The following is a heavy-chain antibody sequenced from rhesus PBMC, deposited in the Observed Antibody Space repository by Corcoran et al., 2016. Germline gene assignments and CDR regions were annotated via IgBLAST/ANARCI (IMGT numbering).Heavy chain of an antibody. J-gene: IGHJ3*01. CDR1: GGSISSGYD. CDR2: IYGTSGST. V-gene: IGHV4-76*01. Sequence: QVQLQQWGEGLVKPSETLSLTCAVYGGSISSGYDWSWIRQPPGKGLEWIGYIYGTSGSTNYNPSLKNRVTISKDASKDQFSLKRSSVTAADTAVYYCARESGCTGSGCHDAFDFWGQGLRVTVSS. D-gene: IGHD2-21*01. CDR3: ARESGCTGSGCHDAFDF.